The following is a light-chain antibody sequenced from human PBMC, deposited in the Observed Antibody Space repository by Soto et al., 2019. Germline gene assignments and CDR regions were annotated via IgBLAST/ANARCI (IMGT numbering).Light chain of an antibody. V-gene: IGLV2-8*01. J-gene: IGLJ1*01. Sequence: QSALTQPPSASGSPGQSVTISCTGNSSDVGGYNYVSWYQQHPGKAPKLMIYEVSKRPSGVPDRFSGSKSGNTASLTVSGLQAEDEADYYCSSYAGSENNYVFGTGTKLTVL. CDR1: SSDVGGYNY. CDR2: EVS. CDR3: SSYAGSENNYV.